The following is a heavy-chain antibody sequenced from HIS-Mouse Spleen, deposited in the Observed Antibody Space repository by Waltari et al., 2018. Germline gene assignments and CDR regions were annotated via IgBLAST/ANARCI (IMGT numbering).Heavy chain of an antibody. CDR3: AREIPYSSSCYDRYFDL. J-gene: IGHJ2*01. Sequence: QLQLQESGPGLVKPSETLSLTCTVSGGSISSSSYYWGWIRQPPGKGLEWIGSIYYSGSTYYNPSLKSRVTISVDTSKNQFSLKLSSVTAADTAVYYCAREIPYSSSCYDRYFDLWGRGTLVTVSS. CDR2: IYYSGST. V-gene: IGHV4-39*07. CDR1: GGSISSSSYY. D-gene: IGHD6-13*01.